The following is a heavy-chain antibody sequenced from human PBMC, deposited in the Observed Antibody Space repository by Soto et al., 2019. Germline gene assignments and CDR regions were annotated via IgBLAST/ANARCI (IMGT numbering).Heavy chain of an antibody. CDR2: ISSSSSTI. Sequence: VQLVESGGGLVQPGGSLRLSCAASGFTFSSYSMNWVRQAPGKGLEWVSYISSSSSTIYYADSVKGRFTISRDNAKNSLYLQMNSLRAEDTAVYYCARTPRGYCSGGSCSHFDYWGQGTLVTVSS. CDR3: ARTPRGYCSGGSCSHFDY. V-gene: IGHV3-48*01. D-gene: IGHD2-15*01. CDR1: GFTFSSYS. J-gene: IGHJ4*02.